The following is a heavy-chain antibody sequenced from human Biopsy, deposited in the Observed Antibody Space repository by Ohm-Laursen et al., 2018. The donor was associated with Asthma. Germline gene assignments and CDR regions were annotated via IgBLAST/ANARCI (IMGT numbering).Heavy chain of an antibody. CDR3: AKDVFPGWELRRGPDY. CDR2: ISFDGTNR. CDR1: GFSFSNYG. Sequence: SLRLSCTAPGFSFSNYGMHWVRQAPGKGLDWVAVISFDGTNRNYTDSVKGRFTISRDNSRNTLHLEMNSPRAEDTAVYYCAKDVFPGWELRRGPDYWGQGTLVTVSS. V-gene: IGHV3-30*18. J-gene: IGHJ4*02. D-gene: IGHD1-26*01.